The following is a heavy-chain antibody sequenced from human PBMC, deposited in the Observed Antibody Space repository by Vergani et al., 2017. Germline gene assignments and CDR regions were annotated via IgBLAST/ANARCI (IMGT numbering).Heavy chain of an antibody. CDR3: ARGHYDFWVLLDS. V-gene: IGHV2-70*01. D-gene: IGHD3-3*01. CDR2: IDWDGDK. CDR1: GFSLNTSGMC. Sequence: QVTLRESGPALVKPTQTLTLTCTFSGFSLNTSGMCVSWIRQPPGKALEWLALIDWDGDKYYSISLKTRLSISKDTSKNQLVLTMTNMDPVDTATYYCARGHYDFWVLLDSWGQGTLVTVSS. J-gene: IGHJ4*02.